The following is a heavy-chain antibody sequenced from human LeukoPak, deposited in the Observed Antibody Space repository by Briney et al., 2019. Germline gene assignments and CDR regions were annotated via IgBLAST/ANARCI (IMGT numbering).Heavy chain of an antibody. D-gene: IGHD3-9*01. V-gene: IGHV3-7*03. CDR1: GFTFSSYW. CDR3: AKVGQNYDILTYYLDY. CDR2: IKQDGSEK. J-gene: IGHJ4*02. Sequence: GGSLRLSCAASGFTFSSYWMSWVRKAPGKGLEWVANIKQDGSEKYYVDSVKGRFTISRDNAKNSLYLQMNSLRVEDTAVYYCAKVGQNYDILTYYLDYWGQGTLVTVSS.